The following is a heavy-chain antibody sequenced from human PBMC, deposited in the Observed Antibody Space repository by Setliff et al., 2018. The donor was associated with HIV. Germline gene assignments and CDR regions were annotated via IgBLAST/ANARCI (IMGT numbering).Heavy chain of an antibody. CDR1: GGSISDNNW. D-gene: IGHD3-3*01. Sequence: LSLTCDVSGGSISDNNWWSWVRQPPGRGLEWIGEVYHTGSTNYNPSLKSRVITSIDKSKNQFSLKIDSVTAADTAVYYCARRPLFGVVIASVAKMEFDYWGQGTLVTVSS. J-gene: IGHJ4*02. CDR3: ARRPLFGVVIASVAKMEFDY. CDR2: VYHTGST. V-gene: IGHV4-4*02.